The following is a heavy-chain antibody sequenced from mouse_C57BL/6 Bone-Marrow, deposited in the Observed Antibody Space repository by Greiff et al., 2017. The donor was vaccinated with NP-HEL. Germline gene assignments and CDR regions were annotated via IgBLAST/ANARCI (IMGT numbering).Heavy chain of an antibody. J-gene: IGHJ1*03. D-gene: IGHD1-1*01. CDR3: AGSSHWYFDV. V-gene: IGHV1-54*01. CDR2: FNPGSGGT. Sequence: VQLQQSGAELVRPGTSVKVSCKASGSPLPNYLLGGLNRRPGQGLGWIGVFNPGSGGTNYNEKFKGKATLTADKSSSTAYMQLSSLTSEDSAVYFCAGSSHWYFDVWGTGTTVTVSS. CDR1: GSPLPNYL.